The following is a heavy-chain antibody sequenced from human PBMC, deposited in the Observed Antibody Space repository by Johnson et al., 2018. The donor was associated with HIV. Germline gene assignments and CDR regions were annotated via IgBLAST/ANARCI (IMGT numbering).Heavy chain of an antibody. Sequence: EVQLVESGGGLVQPGGSLRLSCAASGFTVSSNYMSWVRQAPGKGLDWVSVIFSGGTTYYADSVNGRFTISRDNSKNTLYLQMNSLRAEDTALYYCARACRDGYTCDAFDIWGQVTMVTVSS. CDR3: ARACRDGYTCDAFDI. CDR2: IFSGGTT. CDR1: GFTVSSNY. J-gene: IGHJ3*02. D-gene: IGHD5-24*01. V-gene: IGHV3-66*01.